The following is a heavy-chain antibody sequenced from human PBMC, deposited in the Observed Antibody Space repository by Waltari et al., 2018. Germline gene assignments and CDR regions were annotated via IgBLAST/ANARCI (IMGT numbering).Heavy chain of an antibody. D-gene: IGHD2-15*01. CDR1: GFTFSSYA. Sequence: EVQLLESGGGLVQPGGSLRLSCAASGFTFSSYAMSWVRQAPGEGLEWVSAISGSGGRTYYADSVKGRFTISRDNSKNTLYLQMNSLRAEDTAVYYCAKDSHRSPQGYFQHWGQGTLVTVSS. CDR2: ISGSGGRT. V-gene: IGHV3-23*01. J-gene: IGHJ1*01. CDR3: AKDSHRSPQGYFQH.